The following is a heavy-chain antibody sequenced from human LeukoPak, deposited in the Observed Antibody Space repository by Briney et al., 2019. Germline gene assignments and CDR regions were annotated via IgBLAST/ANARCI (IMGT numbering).Heavy chain of an antibody. J-gene: IGHJ4*02. V-gene: IGHV3-33*06. CDR2: IWYDGSNK. CDR1: GFTFSSYG. CDR3: AKTPRFGEFDDY. Sequence: GGSLRLSCAASGFTFSSYGMHWVRQAPGKGLEWVAVIWYDGSNKYYADSVKGRFTISRDNSKNTLYLQMNSLRAEDTAVYYCAKTPRFGEFDDYWGQGTLVTVSS. D-gene: IGHD3-10*01.